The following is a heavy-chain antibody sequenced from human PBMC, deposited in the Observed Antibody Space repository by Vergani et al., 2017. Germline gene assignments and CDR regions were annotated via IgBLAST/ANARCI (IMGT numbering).Heavy chain of an antibody. V-gene: IGHV3-23*01. CDR2: ISGSGGST. CDR1: GFTFSSYA. J-gene: IGHJ4*02. CDR3: ARDHGDRWFGCGFLALGFDY. D-gene: IGHD3-10*01. Sequence: EVQLLESGGGLVQPGGSLRLSCAASGFTFSSYAMSWVRQAPGKGLEWVSGISGSGGSTYYADSVKGRFTISRDNSKHTLYLQMNSLRAEDTAVYYCARDHGDRWFGCGFLALGFDYWGQGTLVTVSS.